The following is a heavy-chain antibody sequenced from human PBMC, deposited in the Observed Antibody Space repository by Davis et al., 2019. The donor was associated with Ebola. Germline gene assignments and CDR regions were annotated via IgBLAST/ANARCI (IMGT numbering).Heavy chain of an antibody. V-gene: IGHV3-23*01. D-gene: IGHD3-3*01. CDR3: AKEEPLRFLEWLLVPMTNWFDP. Sequence: GESLKISCAASGFTFSSYSMNWVRQAPGKGLEWVSAISGSGGSTYYADSVKGRFTISRDNSKNTLYLQMNSLRAEDTAVYYCAKEEPLRFLEWLLVPMTNWFDPWGQGTLVTVSS. CDR2: ISGSGGST. CDR1: GFTFSSYS. J-gene: IGHJ5*02.